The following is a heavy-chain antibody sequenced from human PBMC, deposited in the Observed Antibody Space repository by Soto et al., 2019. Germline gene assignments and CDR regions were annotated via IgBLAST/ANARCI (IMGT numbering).Heavy chain of an antibody. Sequence: QVQLVQSGAEVKKPGSSVKVSCKASGGTFSSYAISWVRQAPGQGLEWMGGIIPIFGTANYAQKFQGRVTITADESTSTADMELSSLRSEDTAVYYCARGLYSGYEENYYGMDVWGQGTTDTVSS. CDR2: IIPIFGTA. V-gene: IGHV1-69*12. CDR1: GGTFSSYA. CDR3: ARGLYSGYEENYYGMDV. J-gene: IGHJ6*02. D-gene: IGHD5-12*01.